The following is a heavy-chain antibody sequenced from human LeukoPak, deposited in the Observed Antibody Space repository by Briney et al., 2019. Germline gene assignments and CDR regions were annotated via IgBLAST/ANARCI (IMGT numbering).Heavy chain of an antibody. V-gene: IGHV3-30*18. CDR3: AKDPPEQ. CDR2: ISYDGSNK. CDR1: GFTFSSYG. Sequence: GGSLRLSCAASGFTFSSYGMHWVRQAPGKGLEWVAVISYDGSNKYYADSVKGRFTISRDNSKTTLYLQMNSLRAEDTAVYCCAKDPPEQWGQGTLVTVSS. J-gene: IGHJ4*02.